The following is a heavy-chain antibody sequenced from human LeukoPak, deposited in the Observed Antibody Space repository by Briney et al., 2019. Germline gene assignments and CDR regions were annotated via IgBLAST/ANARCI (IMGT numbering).Heavy chain of an antibody. CDR2: IRYDGSNK. V-gene: IGHV3-30*02. Sequence: GGSLRLSCAASGFTFSSYGMHWVRQAPGKGLEWVAFIRYDGSNKYYADSVKGRFTISRDNAKNSLYLQMNSLRAEDTAVYHCASGPIGHTVVPAAPIDYWGQGTLVTVSS. CDR1: GFTFSSYG. J-gene: IGHJ4*02. CDR3: ASGPIGHTVVPAAPIDY. D-gene: IGHD2-2*01.